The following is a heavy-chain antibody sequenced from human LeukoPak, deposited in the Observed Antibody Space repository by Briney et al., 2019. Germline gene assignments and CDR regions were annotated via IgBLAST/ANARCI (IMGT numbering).Heavy chain of an antibody. V-gene: IGHV3-23*01. J-gene: IGHJ3*02. CDR1: GFLFYTYA. D-gene: IGHD3-22*01. CDR2: ISGSGDTR. Sequence: GGSLRLSCAGSGFLFYTYAMTWVRRAPGRGLEWVSLISGSGDTRNYADSVKGRFTISRDNSKNTLYLQMNSLRAEDTAVYYCARVLRDYDSRAYDAFDIWGQGTMVTVSS. CDR3: ARVLRDYDSRAYDAFDI.